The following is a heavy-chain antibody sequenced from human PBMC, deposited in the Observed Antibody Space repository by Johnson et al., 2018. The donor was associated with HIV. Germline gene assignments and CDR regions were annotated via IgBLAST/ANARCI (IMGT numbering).Heavy chain of an antibody. CDR1: GFTFSSYW. CDR2: INQDGTEK. V-gene: IGHV3-7*03. J-gene: IGHJ3*02. D-gene: IGHD1-14*01. Sequence: VQLVESGGGLVQPGGSLRLSCAASGFTFSSYWMTWVRQAPGKGLEWVANINQDGTEKYYVDSVKGRFTISRDDSKNTLYLQMNSLKTEDTAVYYCTTSLPWSLDAFDIWGQGTMVTVSS. CDR3: TTSLPWSLDAFDI.